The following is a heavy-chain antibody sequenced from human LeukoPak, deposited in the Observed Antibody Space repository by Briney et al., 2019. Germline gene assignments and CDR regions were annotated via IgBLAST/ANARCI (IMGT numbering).Heavy chain of an antibody. CDR1: GYSFTDYY. D-gene: IGHD2-2*01. CDR2: INPNSGDT. J-gene: IGHJ4*02. CDR3: ARANFLYCSSTTCLFDY. V-gene: IGHV1-2*02. Sequence: ASVKVSCTASGYSFTDYYLHWVRQAPGQGFEWMGWINPNSGDTNYAQKFQGRVTMTRDTSISTAHMEMSRLRSDDTAVYYCARANFLYCSSTTCLFDYWGQGTLVTVSS.